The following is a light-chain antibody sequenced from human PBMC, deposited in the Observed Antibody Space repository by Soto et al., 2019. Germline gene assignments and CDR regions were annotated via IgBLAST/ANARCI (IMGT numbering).Light chain of an antibody. J-gene: IGKJ1*01. CDR2: DAS. CDR1: QSFRGR. Sequence: EIVLTQSPGTLSLSPGERATLSCRASQSFRGRLAWYQQKPGQAPRLLIYDASNRAPGIPARFSGSGSGTDFTLTISSLEPADFAVYYCQQRGNRPPWTFGQGTKVDI. CDR3: QQRGNRPPWT. V-gene: IGKV3-11*01.